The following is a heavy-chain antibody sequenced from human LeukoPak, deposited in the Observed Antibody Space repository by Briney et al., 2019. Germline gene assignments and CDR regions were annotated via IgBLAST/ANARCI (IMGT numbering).Heavy chain of an antibody. V-gene: IGHV3-23*01. CDR2: TGFRSGT. D-gene: IGHD5-12*01. J-gene: IGHJ3*02. CDR1: GFAFSNYA. Sequence: GGSLRLSCAASGFAFSNYAMNSVRQAPGEGLEWVSATGFRSGTQYADSVKGRFTISRDDSKHTLYLKMNSLRAEDTAIYFCAKCGYSSENSVWCHGFDIWGQGAVVTVSS. CDR3: AKCGYSSENSVWCHGFDI.